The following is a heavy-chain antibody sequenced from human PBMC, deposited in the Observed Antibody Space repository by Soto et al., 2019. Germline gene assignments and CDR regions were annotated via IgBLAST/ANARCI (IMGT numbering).Heavy chain of an antibody. Sequence: PGGSLRLSCAASGFTFSSYAMSWVRQAPGKGLEWVSAISGSGGSTYYADSVKGRFTISRDNSKNTLYLQMNSLRAEDTAVYYCAKSGGDIVVVPSRAGYYYYYMDVWGKGTTVTVS. CDR3: AKSGGDIVVVPSRAGYYYYYMDV. CDR1: GFTFSSYA. CDR2: ISGSGGST. J-gene: IGHJ6*03. V-gene: IGHV3-23*01. D-gene: IGHD2-2*01.